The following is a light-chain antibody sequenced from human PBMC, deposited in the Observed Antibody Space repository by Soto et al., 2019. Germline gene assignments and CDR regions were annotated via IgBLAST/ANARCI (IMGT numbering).Light chain of an antibody. CDR1: QSISSY. J-gene: IGKJ2*01. CDR2: AAS. CDR3: QQSYSTPRT. Sequence: DIQMTQSPSSLSASVGDRVTITCRASQSISSYLNWYQQKPGKAPKLLIYAASSLQSGVPASFTGSASGTDFPLTISSLQPEDFATYYCQQSYSTPRTFSQGTQLEIK. V-gene: IGKV1-39*01.